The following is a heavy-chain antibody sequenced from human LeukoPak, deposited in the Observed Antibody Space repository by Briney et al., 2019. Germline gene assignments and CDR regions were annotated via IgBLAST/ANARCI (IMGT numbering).Heavy chain of an antibody. Sequence: LGASVKVSCKASGYTFTGYYMHWVRQAPGQGLEWMGWINPNSGATSFAQQFQGRVTMTRDTSISTAYMELSRLRSDDTAVYYCARDKIGDGDHFEYWGQGTPVTLSS. CDR3: ARDKIGDGDHFEY. J-gene: IGHJ4*02. CDR1: GYTFTGYY. D-gene: IGHD3-10*01. V-gene: IGHV1-2*03. CDR2: INPNSGAT.